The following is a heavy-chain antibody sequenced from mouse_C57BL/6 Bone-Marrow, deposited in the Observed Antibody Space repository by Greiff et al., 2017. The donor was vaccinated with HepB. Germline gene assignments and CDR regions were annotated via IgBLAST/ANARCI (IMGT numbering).Heavy chain of an antibody. J-gene: IGHJ3*01. V-gene: IGHV5-9-1*01. CDR3: AKITAVVEGFAY. CDR2: ISDGGSYT. CDR1: GFTFSSYA. Sequence: EVMLVESGGGLVKPGGSLKLSCAASGFTFSSYAMSWVRQTPEKRLEWVATISDGGSYTYYPDSVKGRFTISRDNAKNTLYLQMSSLKSEDTAMYYCAKITAVVEGFAYWGQGTLVTVSA. D-gene: IGHD1-1*01.